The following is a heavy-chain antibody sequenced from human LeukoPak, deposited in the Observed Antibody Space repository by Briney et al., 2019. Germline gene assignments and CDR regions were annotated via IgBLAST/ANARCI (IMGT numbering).Heavy chain of an antibody. CDR2: ISGSGGST. V-gene: IGHV3-23*01. CDR3: AKLTYYYDSSGYSSSFSDY. CDR1: GITFRSYA. D-gene: IGHD3-22*01. J-gene: IGHJ4*02. Sequence: PGGSLRLSCAASGITFRSYAMSWVRQAPGKGLEWVSAISGSGGSTYYADSVKGRFTISRDNSKNTLYLQMNSLRAEDTAVYYCAKLTYYYDSSGYSSSFSDYWGQGTLVTVSS.